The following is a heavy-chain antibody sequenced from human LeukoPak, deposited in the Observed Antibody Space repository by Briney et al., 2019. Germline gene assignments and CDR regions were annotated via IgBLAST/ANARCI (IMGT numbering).Heavy chain of an antibody. D-gene: IGHD6-19*01. J-gene: IGHJ4*02. CDR2: VRGSGGDT. Sequence: PGGSLRLSCVASGFTFSACAMSWVRQAPGKGLEWVSAVRGSGGDTFYSDSVKGRFTISRDNPNNTLDLQMNSLTAEDTAVYYCAKGPVAVAGYYFDHWGQGTLVTVSS. CDR1: GFTFSACA. CDR3: AKGPVAVAGYYFDH. V-gene: IGHV3-23*01.